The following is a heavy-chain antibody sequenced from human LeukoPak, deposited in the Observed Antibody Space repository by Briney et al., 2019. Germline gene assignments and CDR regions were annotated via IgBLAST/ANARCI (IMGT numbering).Heavy chain of an antibody. CDR3: TRAQAPGGRYFDFDY. Sequence: ASVKVSCKASGYTFTGYYMHWVRQAPGQGLQWMGWINPKSGATKYAQNFQGRVTMTRDTSISTVYMEVSRLRSEDPAVYYCTRAQAPGGRYFDFDYWGQGTLVTVSS. V-gene: IGHV1-2*02. CDR1: GYTFTGYY. J-gene: IGHJ4*02. D-gene: IGHD3-9*01. CDR2: INPKSGAT.